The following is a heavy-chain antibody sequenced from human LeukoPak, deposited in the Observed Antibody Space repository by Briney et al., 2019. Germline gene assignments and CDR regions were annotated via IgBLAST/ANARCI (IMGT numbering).Heavy chain of an antibody. CDR2: IYSGGST. CDR1: GFLLSSKY. CDR3: ARDRYYGDHTQVDY. Sequence: GGSLRLSCAASGFLLSSKYMSWVRQAPGKGLEWVSVIYSGGSTYYPDSVKGRFTISRDNSKNSLYLQMNSLRAEDTAVYYCARDRYYGDHTQVDYWGQGALVTVAS. D-gene: IGHD4-17*01. J-gene: IGHJ4*02. V-gene: IGHV3-66*01.